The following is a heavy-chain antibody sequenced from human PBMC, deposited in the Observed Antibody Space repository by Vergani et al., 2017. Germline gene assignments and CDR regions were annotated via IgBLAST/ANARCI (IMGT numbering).Heavy chain of an antibody. CDR2: IWNDGSNK. V-gene: IGHV3-33*01. CDR1: GFTFSRHG. D-gene: IGHD2-15*01. Sequence: QVQLVESGGSVVQPGTSLRLSCGASGFTFSRHGMHWVRQAPGKGLEWVVVIWNDGSNKYYVESVKGRFTISRDNSENTLYLQMNSLRAEDTGVYYCARDSSSRGHDLVGALDCWGLGSLVTVSS. CDR3: ARDSSSRGHDLVGALDC. J-gene: IGHJ4*02.